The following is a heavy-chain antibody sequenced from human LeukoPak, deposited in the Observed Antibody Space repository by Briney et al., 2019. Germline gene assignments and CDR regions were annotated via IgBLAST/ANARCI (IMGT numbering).Heavy chain of an antibody. CDR2: IKQDGGET. V-gene: IGHV3-7*04. J-gene: IGHJ4*02. Sequence: PGGSLRLSCGASGFTFSTYWMSWVRQAPGKGLEWVASIKQDGGETNYVDSVRGRFTISRDNAKNSVYLQMSRLRAEDTAVYYCARVDTGYASSWFGGLWSDYWGQGSPVTVSS. CDR1: GFTFSTYW. D-gene: IGHD6-13*01. CDR3: ARVDTGYASSWFGGLWSDY.